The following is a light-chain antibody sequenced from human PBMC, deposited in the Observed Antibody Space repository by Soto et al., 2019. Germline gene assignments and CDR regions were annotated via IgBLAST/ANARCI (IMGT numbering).Light chain of an antibody. CDR1: QSVSSY. Sequence: EIVLTQSPATLSLSPGERATLSCRASQSVSSYLAWYQQKPGQAPRLLIYDASNRATGIPARFSGSGSGTDFTLTISSLEPEDFAVHYCQQRSNWPWTFGQGTKVDI. J-gene: IGKJ1*01. CDR2: DAS. V-gene: IGKV3-11*01. CDR3: QQRSNWPWT.